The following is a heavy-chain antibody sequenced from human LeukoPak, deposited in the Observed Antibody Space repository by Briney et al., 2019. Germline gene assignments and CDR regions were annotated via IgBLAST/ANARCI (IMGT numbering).Heavy chain of an antibody. D-gene: IGHD2-15*01. CDR2: IIPIFGTA. J-gene: IGHJ3*02. CDR1: GGTFSSYA. V-gene: IGHV1-69*05. Sequence: GASVKVSCKASGGTFSSYAISWVRQAPGQGLEWMGGIIPIFGTANYAQKYQGRVTITTDESTSTAYMELSSLRSEDTAVYYCASVVQSSRDAFDIWGQGTMVTVSS. CDR3: ASVVQSSRDAFDI.